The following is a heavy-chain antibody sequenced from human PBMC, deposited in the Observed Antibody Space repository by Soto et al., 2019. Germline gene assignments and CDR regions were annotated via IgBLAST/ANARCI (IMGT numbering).Heavy chain of an antibody. CDR1: GFTFRNYN. CDR2: ISIGGRSI. V-gene: IGHV3-21*05. J-gene: IGHJ5*02. D-gene: IGHD2-2*01. Sequence: GGSLRLSCAASGFTFRNYNMNWVRQVPGKGLEWVAHISIGGRSINYADSVKGRFTISRDDAENSLNLHMKSLGAEDTAVYYCAREYCSSTSCLNWFDPWGQGTLVTVSS. CDR3: AREYCSSTSCLNWFDP.